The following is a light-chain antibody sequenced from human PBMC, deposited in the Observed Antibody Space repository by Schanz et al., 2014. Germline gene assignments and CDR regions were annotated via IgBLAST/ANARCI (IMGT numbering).Light chain of an antibody. Sequence: QSALTQPASVSGSPGQSITISCTGTSSDVGGYNSVSWYQQHPGKAPKLMIYDVRNRPSGVSTRFSGSKSGNTASLTISGLQAEDEADYYCASYASSSTWVFGGGTKLTVL. J-gene: IGLJ3*02. CDR1: SSDVGGYNS. CDR3: ASYASSSTWV. V-gene: IGLV2-14*01. CDR2: DVR.